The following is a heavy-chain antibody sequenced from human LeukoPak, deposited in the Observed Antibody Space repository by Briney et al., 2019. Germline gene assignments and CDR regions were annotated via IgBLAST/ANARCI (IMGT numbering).Heavy chain of an antibody. CDR1: GCTFDDYA. J-gene: IGHJ4*02. Sequence: GGSLRLSCAASGCTFDDYAMHWVRQAPGKGLEWVSGISWNSGSIGYADSVKGRFTISRDNAKNSLYLQMNSLRAEDTALYYCAKDSTRQYGGNSGLFDYWGQGTLVTVSS. V-gene: IGHV3-9*01. CDR3: AKDSTRQYGGNSGLFDY. D-gene: IGHD4-23*01. CDR2: ISWNSGSI.